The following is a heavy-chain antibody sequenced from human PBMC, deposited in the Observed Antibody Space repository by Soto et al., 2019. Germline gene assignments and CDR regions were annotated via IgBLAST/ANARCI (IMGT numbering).Heavy chain of an antibody. J-gene: IGHJ6*03. CDR2: IKSKTDGGTT. Sequence: GGSLRLSCAASGLTFSNAWMSWVRQAPGKGLEWVGRIKSKTDGGTTDYAAPVKGRFTISRDDSKNTLYLQMNSLKTEDTAVYYCTTNCNPWGHYYYYYYMDVWGKGTTVTVSS. V-gene: IGHV3-15*01. D-gene: IGHD1-26*01. CDR3: TTNCNPWGHYYYYYYMDV. CDR1: GLTFSNAW.